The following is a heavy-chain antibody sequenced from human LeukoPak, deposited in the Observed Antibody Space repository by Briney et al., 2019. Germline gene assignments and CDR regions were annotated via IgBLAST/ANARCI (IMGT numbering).Heavy chain of an antibody. D-gene: IGHD3-10*02. CDR1: GFTFSSYA. Sequence: GGSLRLSCAASGFTFSSYAMSWVRQAPGKGLVWVSRINTDGSSTTYADSVKGRFTISRDNAKNTLYLQMNSLRAEDTAVYYCICSSPSFDSWGQGTLVTVSS. J-gene: IGHJ4*02. CDR3: ICSSPSFDS. V-gene: IGHV3-74*01. CDR2: INTDGSST.